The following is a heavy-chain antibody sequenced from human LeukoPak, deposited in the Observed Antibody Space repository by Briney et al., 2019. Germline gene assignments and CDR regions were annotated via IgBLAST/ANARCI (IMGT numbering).Heavy chain of an antibody. CDR1: GFTVSSNY. CDR3: ARSHSAGLYYYYYYMDV. J-gene: IGHJ6*03. V-gene: IGHV3-66*01. Sequence: RGGSLRLSCAASGFTVSSNYMSWVRQAPGKGLEWVSVIYSGGSTYYADSVKGRFTISRDNSKNTLYLQMNSLRAEDTAVYYCARSHSAGLYYYYYYMDVWGKGTTVTVSS. CDR2: IYSGGST. D-gene: IGHD6-13*01.